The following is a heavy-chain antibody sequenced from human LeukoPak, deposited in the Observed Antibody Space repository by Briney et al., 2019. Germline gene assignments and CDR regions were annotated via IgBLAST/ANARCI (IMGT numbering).Heavy chain of an antibody. CDR3: AKDPVGNWNYFDY. CDR1: GFTFSSYG. J-gene: IGHJ4*02. CDR2: ISYDGSNK. V-gene: IGHV3-30*18. D-gene: IGHD1-20*01. Sequence: GGSLRLPCAAPGFTFSSYGMHWVRQAPGKGLEWVAVISYDGSNKYYADSVKGRFTISRDNSKNTLYLQMNSLRAEDTAVYYCAKDPVGNWNYFDYWGQGTLVTVSS.